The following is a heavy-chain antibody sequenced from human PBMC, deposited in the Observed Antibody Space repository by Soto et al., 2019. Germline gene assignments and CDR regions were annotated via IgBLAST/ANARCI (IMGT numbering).Heavy chain of an antibody. Sequence: SETLSLTCAVSGGSFTSNNWWTWVHQPPGQGLEWIGEIYRTGSTNYNPSLKSRVTISLDKSENQFSLKVTSLTAADTAVYYCASGDPGTRVDYWGQGTLVTVSS. D-gene: IGHD1-7*01. CDR1: GGSFTSNNW. V-gene: IGHV4-4*02. CDR2: IYRTGST. CDR3: ASGDPGTRVDY. J-gene: IGHJ4*02.